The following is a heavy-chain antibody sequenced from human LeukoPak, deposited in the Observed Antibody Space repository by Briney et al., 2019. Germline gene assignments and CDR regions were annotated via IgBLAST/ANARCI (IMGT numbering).Heavy chain of an antibody. V-gene: IGHV4-39*01. D-gene: IGHD2-15*01. Sequence: SETLSLTCTVSGGSISSSSYYWGWIRQPPGKVLEWIGSIYYSGSTYYNPSLKSRVTISVDTSKNQFSLKLSSVTAADTAVYYCARALLGDYYFDYWGQGTLVTVSS. CDR1: GGSISSSSYY. CDR2: IYYSGST. J-gene: IGHJ4*02. CDR3: ARALLGDYYFDY.